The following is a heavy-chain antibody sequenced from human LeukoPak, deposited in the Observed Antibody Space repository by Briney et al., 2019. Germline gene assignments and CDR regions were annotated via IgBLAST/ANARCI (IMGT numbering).Heavy chain of an antibody. Sequence: ASVKVSCKASGYSFPSYGISWVRQAAGKGLEWMGWISGYNDNTDYAPKFQDRVTMTIDTSTSTASMELRSLRSDDTAVYYCGRDPRVYCTGGRCFPPIDLWGQGTLVTASS. CDR3: GRDPRVYCTGGRCFPPIDL. CDR2: ISGYNDNT. D-gene: IGHD2-8*02. CDR1: GYSFPSYG. J-gene: IGHJ4*02. V-gene: IGHV1-18*01.